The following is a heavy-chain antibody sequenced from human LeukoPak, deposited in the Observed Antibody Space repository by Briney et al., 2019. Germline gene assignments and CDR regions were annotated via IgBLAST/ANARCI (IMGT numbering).Heavy chain of an antibody. V-gene: IGHV3-23*01. CDR1: GFTFSSYG. D-gene: IGHD6-13*01. J-gene: IGHJ6*03. CDR2: ISGGGGST. CDR3: AKPGRYSSSWYVGYYYMDV. Sequence: GGSLRLSCAASGFTFSSYGMGWVRQAPGKGLEWVSAISGGGGSTYYADSVKGRFTISRDNSRNTLYLQMNSLRAEDTAVYYCAKPGRYSSSWYVGYYYMDVWGKGTTVTISS.